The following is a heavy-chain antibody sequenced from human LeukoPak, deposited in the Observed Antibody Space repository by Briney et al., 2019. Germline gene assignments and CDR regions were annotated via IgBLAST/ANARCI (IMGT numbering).Heavy chain of an antibody. CDR2: IIPIFGTA. Sequence: SVKVSCKASGGTFSSYAISWVRQAPGQGLEWMGGIIPIFGTANYAQKFQGRVTMTRDTSTSTVYMELSSLRSEDTAVYYCARRFWGVADYWGQGTLVTVSS. D-gene: IGHD3-10*01. CDR1: GGTFSSYA. V-gene: IGHV1-69*05. CDR3: ARRFWGVADY. J-gene: IGHJ4*02.